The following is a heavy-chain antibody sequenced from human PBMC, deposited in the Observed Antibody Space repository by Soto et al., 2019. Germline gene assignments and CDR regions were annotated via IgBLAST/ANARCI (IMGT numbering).Heavy chain of an antibody. V-gene: IGHV3-7*01. CDR2: VRQDGGQT. D-gene: IGHD4-17*01. CDR1: GLSFTTYW. CDR3: ASQRNYGEHDY. J-gene: IGHJ4*02. Sequence: PGGSLRLSCGTSGLSFTTYWMSWVRQAPGKGLEWLANVRQDGGQTYYVDSVKGRFVISRDNTKNSVFLQMNSLTVEDTAVYFCASQRNYGEHDYWGQGTLVTSPQ.